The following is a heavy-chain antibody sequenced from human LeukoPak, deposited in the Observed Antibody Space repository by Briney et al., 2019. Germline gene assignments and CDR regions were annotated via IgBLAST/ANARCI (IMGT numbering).Heavy chain of an antibody. CDR1: GFTFSSYA. D-gene: IGHD6-13*01. CDR3: ARDQLVLSYYYGMDV. Sequence: GGSLRLSCAASGFTFSSYAMHWVRQAPGKGLEYVSAISSNGGITYYANSAEGRFTISRDNSKNTLYLQMGSLRAEDMAVYYCARDQLVLSYYYGMDVWGQGTTVTVSS. J-gene: IGHJ6*02. CDR2: ISSNGGIT. V-gene: IGHV3-64*01.